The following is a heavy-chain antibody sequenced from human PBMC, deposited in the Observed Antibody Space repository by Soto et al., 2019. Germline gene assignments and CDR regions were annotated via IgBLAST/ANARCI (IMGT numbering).Heavy chain of an antibody. Sequence: ASVKVSCKASGYTFTGYFMHWVRQAPGQGLEWMGRINPNTGGTNYAQNFQGRVTMARDTSISTAYMELRRLRSDDTAVYFCAREIRTVAACSKNWFDPWGKGTMVTVSS. J-gene: IGHJ5*02. CDR2: INPNTGGT. CDR1: GYTFTGYF. D-gene: IGHD6-13*01. V-gene: IGHV1-2*02. CDR3: AREIRTVAACSKNWFDP.